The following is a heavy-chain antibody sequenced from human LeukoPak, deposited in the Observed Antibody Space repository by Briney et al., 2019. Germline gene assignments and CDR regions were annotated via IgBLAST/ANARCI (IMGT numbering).Heavy chain of an antibody. Sequence: QSGGSLRLSCAASGSTFSNYWMSWVRQAPGKGLEWVANIKQDGSEKYYVDSVKGRFTISRDNAKNSLFLQMNSLRAEDTAVYYCARPRMYGDYNAEYFQHWGQGTLVTVSS. J-gene: IGHJ1*01. D-gene: IGHD4-17*01. CDR2: IKQDGSEK. CDR1: GSTFSNYW. CDR3: ARPRMYGDYNAEYFQH. V-gene: IGHV3-7*01.